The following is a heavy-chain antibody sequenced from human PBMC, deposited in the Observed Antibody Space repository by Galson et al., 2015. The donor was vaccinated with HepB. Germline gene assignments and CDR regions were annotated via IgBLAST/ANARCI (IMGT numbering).Heavy chain of an antibody. J-gene: IGHJ6*01. Sequence: SLRLSCAASGFTFSSYEMNWVRQVPGKGLEWVSYISSGGSPIYYADSVKGRFTTSRDNAKNSLFLEMNSLRAEDTAVYYCARRITMVRGVITSYYYNAMDVWGQGTTVSVSS. CDR2: ISSGGSPI. D-gene: IGHD3-10*01. CDR3: ARRITMVRGVITSYYYNAMDV. V-gene: IGHV3-48*03. CDR1: GFTFSSYE.